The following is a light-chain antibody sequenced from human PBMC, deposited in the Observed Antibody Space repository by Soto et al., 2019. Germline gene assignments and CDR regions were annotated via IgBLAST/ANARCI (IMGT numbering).Light chain of an antibody. V-gene: IGKV1-5*03. CDR1: QSINNW. CDR2: TAS. Sequence: DIQMTQSPSSLSASVGDRVTITCRASQSINNWLVWYQQKPGKAPNLLIYTASTLESGVPSRFSGSGSGTEFALTINNLHPEDFATYYCLQYNSFSRGTFGQGTKVEIK. J-gene: IGKJ1*01. CDR3: LQYNSFSRGT.